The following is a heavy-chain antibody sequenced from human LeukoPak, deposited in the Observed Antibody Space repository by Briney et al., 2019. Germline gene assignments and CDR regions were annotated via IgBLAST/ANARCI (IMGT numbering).Heavy chain of an antibody. CDR3: AGRPSGEGLAPLDY. D-gene: IGHD1-14*01. J-gene: IGHJ4*02. V-gene: IGHV3-23*01. CDR2: ISGSGAAT. Sequence: GGSLRLSCAASGLAFSSSTMSWVRQAPGKGLECVSIISGSGAATYYTDSVTGRFTISRDNSKNTLFLQMNSLRAEDTAVYYCAGRPSGEGLAPLDYWGQGTLVAVSS. CDR1: GLAFSSST.